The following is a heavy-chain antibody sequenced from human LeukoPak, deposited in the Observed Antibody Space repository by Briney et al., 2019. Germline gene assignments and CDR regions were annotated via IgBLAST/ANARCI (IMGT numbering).Heavy chain of an antibody. CDR2: IWYDGTNE. Sequence: PGGSLRLSCAASGFTFSNFGMQWVRQAPGQGLEWVALIWYDGTNEYYADSVKGRFTISRDNFKNTLYLQMDSLRAEDTAVYYCAKAGGPILGLVNYNYYYMAVWGKGTTVTVSS. J-gene: IGHJ6*03. CDR3: AKAGGPILGLVNYNYYYMAV. V-gene: IGHV3-33*03. D-gene: IGHD3/OR15-3a*01. CDR1: GFTFSNFG.